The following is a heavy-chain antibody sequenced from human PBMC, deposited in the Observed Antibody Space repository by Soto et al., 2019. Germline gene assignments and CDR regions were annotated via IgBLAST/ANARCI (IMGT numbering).Heavy chain of an antibody. Sequence: SETLSLTCTVSGGSISSSSYYWGWIRQPPGKGLEWIGSIYYSGSTYYNPSLKSRVTISVDTSKNQFSLKLSSVTAADTAVYYCARDVSTTVSWFDPWGQGTLVTVSS. V-gene: IGHV4-39*02. D-gene: IGHD4-4*01. CDR3: ARDVSTTVSWFDP. CDR1: GGSISSSSYY. J-gene: IGHJ5*02. CDR2: IYYSGST.